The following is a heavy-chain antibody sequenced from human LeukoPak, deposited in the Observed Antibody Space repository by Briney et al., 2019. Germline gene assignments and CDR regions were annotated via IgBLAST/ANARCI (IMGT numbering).Heavy chain of an antibody. V-gene: IGHV3-30*02. CDR2: IRYDGSNK. CDR1: GFTFSSYG. D-gene: IGHD1-1*01. Sequence: GGSLRLSCAASGFTFSSYGMHWVCQAPGKGLEWVAFIRYDGSNKYYADSVKGRFTISRDNSKNTLYLQMNSLRAEDTAVYYCAKIGTTGTPDAFDIWGQGTMVTVSS. J-gene: IGHJ3*02. CDR3: AKIGTTGTPDAFDI.